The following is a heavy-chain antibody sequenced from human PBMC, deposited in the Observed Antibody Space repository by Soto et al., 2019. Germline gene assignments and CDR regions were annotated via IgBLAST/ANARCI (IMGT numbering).Heavy chain of an antibody. Sequence: QITLEESGPTLVKPTQTLTLTCTFSGFSLNERAVGVGWIRQPPGKALEWLAFTYWDDDNHYSPSLKNRLTITKDTSKNQVVLTMTNTEPADTATYYCAHGSGWLFDYWGQGTQVTVSS. CDR3: AHGSGWLFDY. CDR2: TYWDDDN. J-gene: IGHJ4*02. CDR1: GFSLNERAVG. D-gene: IGHD6-19*01. V-gene: IGHV2-5*02.